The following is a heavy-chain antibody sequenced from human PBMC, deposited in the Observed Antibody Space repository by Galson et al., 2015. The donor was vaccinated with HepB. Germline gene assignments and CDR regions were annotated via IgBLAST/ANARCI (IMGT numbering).Heavy chain of an antibody. CDR3: VKAPATASPFDY. Sequence: SLRLSCAASGFTFSSYGMHWVRQAPGKGLEWVAVISYDGSNKYYADSVKGRFTISRDNSKNTLYLQMNSLRAEDTAVYYCVKAPATASPFDYWGQGTLVTVSS. CDR1: GFTFSSYG. CDR2: ISYDGSNK. J-gene: IGHJ4*02. V-gene: IGHV3-30*18. D-gene: IGHD2-21*02.